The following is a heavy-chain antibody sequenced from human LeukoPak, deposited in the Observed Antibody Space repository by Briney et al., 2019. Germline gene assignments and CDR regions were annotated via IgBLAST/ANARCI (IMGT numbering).Heavy chain of an antibody. V-gene: IGHV3-73*01. D-gene: IGHD2-21*01. CDR3: TPVVGDVVFTNAY. J-gene: IGHJ4*02. CDR1: GFSFSGSA. Sequence: GGSLRLSCAASGFSFSGSAMHWVRQASGKGLEWVGRIRSKPHNYATAYAASVKGRFTLFRDDSENTAFLQMNSLRTEDTAVYYCTPVVGDVVFTNAYWGQGTLVTVSS. CDR2: IRSKPHNYAT.